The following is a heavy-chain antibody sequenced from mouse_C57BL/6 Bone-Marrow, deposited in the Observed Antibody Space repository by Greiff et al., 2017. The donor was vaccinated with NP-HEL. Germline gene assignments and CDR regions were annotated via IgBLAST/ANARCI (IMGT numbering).Heavy chain of an antibody. CDR1: GYTFTDYN. CDR2: INPNNGGT. V-gene: IGHV1-22*01. Sequence: VQLQQSGPELVKPGASVKMSCKASGYTFTDYNMHWVKQSHGKSLEWIGYINPNNGGTSYNQKFKGKATLTVNKSSSTAYMELRSLTSEDSAVYYCARGGRSLFYAMDYWGQGTSVTVSS. J-gene: IGHJ4*01. D-gene: IGHD6-2*01. CDR3: ARGGRSLFYAMDY.